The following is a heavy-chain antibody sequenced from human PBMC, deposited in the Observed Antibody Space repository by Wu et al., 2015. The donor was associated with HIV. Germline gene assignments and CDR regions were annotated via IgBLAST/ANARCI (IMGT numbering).Heavy chain of an antibody. Sequence: QVQLVQSGPEVKKPGASVKVSCKASGYSFTSQGINWVRQAPGQGLEWMGWISSHNGKTTYAQRFQGRVTMTTDTSTTTAYMEVRSLRPDDTAVYYCARDQTPAKLVPFDYWGQGTLVTVSS. D-gene: IGHD2-2*01. V-gene: IGHV1-18*01. CDR1: GYSFTSQG. CDR3: ARDQTPAKLVPFDY. CDR2: ISSHNGKT. J-gene: IGHJ4*02.